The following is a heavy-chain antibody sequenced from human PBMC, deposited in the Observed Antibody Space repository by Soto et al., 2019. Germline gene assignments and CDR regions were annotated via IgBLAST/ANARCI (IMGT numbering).Heavy chain of an antibody. J-gene: IGHJ4*02. V-gene: IGHV4-39*01. Sequence: PSETLSLTCTVSGDSISSSTYYWGWIRQPPGKGLEWIGCIYHTGTTYYNPSLKSRVTISVDTSKNQFSLKLSSVTAADTAVYYCARHYFSSSYMFDYWGQGTLVTVSS. CDR3: ARHYFSSSYMFDY. CDR2: IYHTGTT. D-gene: IGHD6-6*01. CDR1: GDSISSSTYY.